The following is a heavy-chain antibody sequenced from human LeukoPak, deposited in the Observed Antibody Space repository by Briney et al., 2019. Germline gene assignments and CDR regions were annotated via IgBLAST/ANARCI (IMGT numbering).Heavy chain of an antibody. CDR2: MYYSGST. CDR1: GGSISSGDYY. CDR3: ARPYYYDSRIDP. V-gene: IGHV4-30-4*01. Sequence: SETLSLTCTVSGGSISSGDYYWSWIRQPPGKGLEWIAYMYYSGSTYYNPSLKSRVTMSADTSKTQLSLKLSSVTAADTAVYYCARPYYYDSRIDPWGQGILVTVSS. J-gene: IGHJ5*02. D-gene: IGHD3-22*01.